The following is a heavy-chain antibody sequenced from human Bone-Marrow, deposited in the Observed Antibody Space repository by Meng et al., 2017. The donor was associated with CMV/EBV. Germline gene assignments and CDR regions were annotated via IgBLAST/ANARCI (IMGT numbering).Heavy chain of an antibody. CDR3: ARDSRLLYPLDAFDI. CDR2: INPNSGGT. D-gene: IGHD2-2*02. Sequence: ASVKVSCKASGYTFTGYYMHWVRQAPGQGLEWMGWINPNSGGTNYAQKFQGRVTMTRDTSISTAYMELSRLRSDDTAVYYCARDSRLLYPLDAFDIWGQGTMVTVSS. J-gene: IGHJ3*02. V-gene: IGHV1-2*02. CDR1: GYTFTGYY.